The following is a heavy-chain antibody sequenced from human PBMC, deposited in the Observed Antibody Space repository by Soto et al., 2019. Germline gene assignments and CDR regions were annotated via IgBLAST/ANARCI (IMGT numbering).Heavy chain of an antibody. J-gene: IGHJ4*02. Sequence: HPWGSLRLSCAASGFTFSSYAMSWVRQAPGKGLEWVSAISGRGGSTYSAASVKGRFTISSDNCKNTLYLQKNSLRAEATPVSYCEKIDVSGWNRYFDSWGQGTLFTVSS. D-gene: IGHD1-1*01. CDR2: ISGRGGST. V-gene: IGHV3-23*01. CDR1: GFTFSSYA. CDR3: EKIDVSGWNRYFDS.